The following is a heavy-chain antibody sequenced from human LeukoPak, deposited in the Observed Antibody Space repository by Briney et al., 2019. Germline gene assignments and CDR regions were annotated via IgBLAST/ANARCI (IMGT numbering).Heavy chain of an antibody. Sequence: SQTLSLTCTVSGGSISSGGYYWSWIRQHPGKGLEWIGYIYYSGSTYYNPSLKSRVTISVDTSKNQFSLKLSSVTAADTAVYYCARVLGSGGSRYGVDYWGQGTLVTVSS. CDR3: ARVLGSGGSRYGVDY. V-gene: IGHV4-31*03. J-gene: IGHJ4*02. CDR2: IYYSGST. D-gene: IGHD2-15*01. CDR1: GGSISSGGYY.